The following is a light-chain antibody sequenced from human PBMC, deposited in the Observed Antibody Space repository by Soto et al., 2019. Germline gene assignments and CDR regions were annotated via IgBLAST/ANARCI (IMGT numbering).Light chain of an antibody. CDR1: RNDIGDYGF. Sequence: QSALTQPASVSGSPGQSITISCTGTRNDIGDYGFVSWYQQHPGKVPKLLIFEVSDRPSGVSSRFSGSKSGNTASLTISGLQAEDEAHYYCSSYTGSYTYVFGTGTEVTAL. CDR3: SSYTGSYTYV. J-gene: IGLJ1*01. V-gene: IGLV2-14*03. CDR2: EVS.